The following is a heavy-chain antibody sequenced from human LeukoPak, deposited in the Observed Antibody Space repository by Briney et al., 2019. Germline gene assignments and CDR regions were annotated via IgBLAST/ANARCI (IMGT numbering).Heavy chain of an antibody. Sequence: GGSLRLSCAASGLTFSTYPMTWVRQAPGKGLEWVSAISNSGDTTYYADSVKGRFTVSRDNSKNTLYLQLNSLRAEDTAVYYCAKDRGYCCQGTLVTVSS. CDR2: ISNSGDTT. CDR3: AKDRGY. J-gene: IGHJ4*02. CDR1: GLTFSTYP. V-gene: IGHV3-23*01.